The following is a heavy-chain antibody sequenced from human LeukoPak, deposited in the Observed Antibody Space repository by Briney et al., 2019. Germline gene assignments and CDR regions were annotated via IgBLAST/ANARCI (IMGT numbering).Heavy chain of an antibody. Sequence: GGSLRLSCAASGFTFSSYWMTWVRQAPGKGLEWVANIKPDGSQIYYVDSVKGRFTISRDNSKNTLYLQMNSLRAEDTAVYYCAKASPNWFDPWGQGTLVTVSS. CDR3: AKASPNWFDP. CDR1: GFTFSSYW. D-gene: IGHD6-6*01. J-gene: IGHJ5*02. CDR2: IKPDGSQI. V-gene: IGHV3-7*03.